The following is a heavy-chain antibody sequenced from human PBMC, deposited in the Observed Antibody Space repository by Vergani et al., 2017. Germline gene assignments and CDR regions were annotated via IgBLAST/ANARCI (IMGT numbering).Heavy chain of an antibody. J-gene: IGHJ2*01. V-gene: IGHV4-4*02. Sequence: QLQESGPGLVKPSATLSLTCSVSGASIRSNNCWTWVRQPPGKGLEWIGEICHTEDTKYSPSLKSRVTVSVDESRNLFSLRLNSVTAADTAVYYCARSQGDYWYFDLWGPGSLVTVSS. D-gene: IGHD2-21*01. CDR2: ICHTEDT. CDR1: GASIRSNNC. CDR3: ARSQGDYWYFDL.